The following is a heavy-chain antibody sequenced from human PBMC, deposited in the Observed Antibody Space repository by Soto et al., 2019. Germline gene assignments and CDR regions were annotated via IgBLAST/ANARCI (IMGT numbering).Heavy chain of an antibody. V-gene: IGHV1-2*04. D-gene: IGHD5-18*01. Sequence: ASVKVSCKASGYTFTGYYMHWARQAPGEGLEWMGWINPNSGGTNYAQKFQGWVTMTRDTSISTAYMELSRLRSDDTAVYYCARGGQLWLRGYYYYGMDVWGQGTTVTVSS. J-gene: IGHJ6*02. CDR2: INPNSGGT. CDR1: GYTFTGYY. CDR3: ARGGQLWLRGYYYYGMDV.